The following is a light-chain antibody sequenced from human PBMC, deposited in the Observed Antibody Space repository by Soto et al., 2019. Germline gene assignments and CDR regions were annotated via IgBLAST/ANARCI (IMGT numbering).Light chain of an antibody. CDR3: QQYNSYSWT. CDR2: KAS. CDR1: QSISSW. V-gene: IGKV1-5*03. J-gene: IGKJ1*01. Sequence: DIQMTQSPSTLSASVGDRVTITCRASQSISSWVAWYQQKPGKAPKLLIYKASSLESGVPSRFSGSGSGTEFTLTISSLQPDDFATYYCQQYNSYSWTFGQGTEVEIK.